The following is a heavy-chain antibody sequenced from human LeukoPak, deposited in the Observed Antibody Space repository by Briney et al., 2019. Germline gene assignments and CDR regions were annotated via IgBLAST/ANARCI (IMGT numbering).Heavy chain of an antibody. V-gene: IGHV1-69*04. CDR3: ARGPIVVVPAAPDYYYMDV. D-gene: IGHD2-2*01. CDR1: GYTFTSYG. Sequence: GASVKVSCKASGYTFTSYGISWVRQAPGQGLEWMGRIIPILGIANYAQKFQGRVTITADKSTSTAYMELSSLRSEDAAVYYCARGPIVVVPAAPDYYYMDVWGKGTTVTVSS. J-gene: IGHJ6*03. CDR2: IIPILGIA.